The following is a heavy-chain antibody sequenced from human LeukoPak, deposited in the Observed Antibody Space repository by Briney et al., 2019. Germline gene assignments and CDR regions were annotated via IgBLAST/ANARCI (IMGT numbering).Heavy chain of an antibody. Sequence: ASVNVSCKASGGTFSSYAINWVRQAPGQGLEWMGGIIPIFGTANYAQKFQGRVTITADESTSTAYMELSSLRYEDTAVYYCARATGGDYAIDYWGQGTLVTVSS. V-gene: IGHV1-69*13. CDR1: GGTFSSYA. CDR3: ARATGGDYAIDY. CDR2: IIPIFGTA. J-gene: IGHJ4*02. D-gene: IGHD4-17*01.